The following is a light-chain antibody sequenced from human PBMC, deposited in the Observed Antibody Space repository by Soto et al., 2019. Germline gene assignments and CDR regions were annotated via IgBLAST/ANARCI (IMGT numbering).Light chain of an antibody. V-gene: IGKV3-20*01. CDR1: QSVSSSQ. Sequence: EIVLTQSPGTLSLSPGESATLSCRASQSVSSSQVAWYQLKPGQAPRLLIYGASSRATGIPGRFSGVGSETDFTLTISRLEPEDFAVYYCQQYATSPPTFGQGTKLEIK. CDR3: QQYATSPPT. CDR2: GAS. J-gene: IGKJ2*01.